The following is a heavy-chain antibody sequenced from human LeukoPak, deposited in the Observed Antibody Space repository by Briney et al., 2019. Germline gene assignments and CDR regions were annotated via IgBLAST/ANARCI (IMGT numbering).Heavy chain of an antibody. V-gene: IGHV4-61*02. CDR1: GGSISSGSYY. J-gene: IGHJ4*02. D-gene: IGHD6-19*01. CDR2: IYTSGST. Sequence: SETLSLTCTVSGGSISSGSYYWSWIRQPAGKGLEWIGRIYTSGSTNYNPSLKSRVTISVDTSKNHCSLKLSSVTAADTAVYYCARVPSGWYNFDYWGQGTLVTVSS. CDR3: ARVPSGWYNFDY.